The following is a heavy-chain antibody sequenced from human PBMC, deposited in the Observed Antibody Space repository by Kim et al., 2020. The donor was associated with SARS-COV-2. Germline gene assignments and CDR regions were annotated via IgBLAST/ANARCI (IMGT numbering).Heavy chain of an antibody. J-gene: IGHJ4*02. V-gene: IGHV3-11*06. D-gene: IGHD4-17*01. CDR3: ARDSNYGGTFDY. CDR1: GFTISDYH. CDR2: ISAASIVI. Sequence: GESLRLSCAASGFTISDYHMSWVRQAPGKGLEWVAYISAASIVIHHADSVKGRFIISRDNSKHSLYLQMNSLRDEDTAIYYCARDSNYGGTFDYWGQGALVTVSS.